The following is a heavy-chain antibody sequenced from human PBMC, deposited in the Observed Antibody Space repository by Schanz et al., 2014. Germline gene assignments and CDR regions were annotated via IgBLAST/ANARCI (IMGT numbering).Heavy chain of an antibody. CDR1: GFTFTGYS. CDR2: ISWSSSTI. CDR3: VADDVWLNLGDFDY. V-gene: IGHV3-48*04. J-gene: IGHJ4*02. D-gene: IGHD3-16*01. Sequence: EAQLVESGGALVEPWGSLRLSCEASGFTFTGYSMNWVRQTPGKGLEWVAYISWSSSTIYYADSVKGRFTTSRDNAKKALYLQMNSLRAEDTAIYYCVADDVWLNLGDFDYWGQGTLVTVSS.